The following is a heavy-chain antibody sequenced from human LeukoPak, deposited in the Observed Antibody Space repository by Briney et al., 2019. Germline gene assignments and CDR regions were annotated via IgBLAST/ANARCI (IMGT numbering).Heavy chain of an antibody. D-gene: IGHD3-9*01. Sequence: PSETLSLTCTVSGGSISSSSYYWGWIRQPPGKGLEWIGSIYYSGSTYYNPSLKSRVTISVDTSKNQFSLKLSSVTAADTAVYYCAKVTIFSFTTDYWGQGTLATVSS. CDR3: AKVTIFSFTTDY. V-gene: IGHV4-39*01. CDR1: GGSISSSSYY. CDR2: IYYSGST. J-gene: IGHJ4*02.